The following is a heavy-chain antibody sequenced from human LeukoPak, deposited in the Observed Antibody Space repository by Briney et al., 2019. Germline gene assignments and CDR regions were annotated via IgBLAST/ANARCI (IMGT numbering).Heavy chain of an antibody. V-gene: IGHV5-51*01. CDR1: GYSFTSYW. CDR2: IYPGDSDT. D-gene: IGHD1-26*01. CDR3: ARRSGSYHDYYFDY. J-gene: IGHJ4*02. Sequence: GESLKISCKGSGYSFTSYWIGWVRQMPGKDLAWMGIIYPGDSDTRYSPSFQGQVTISADKAISTAYLQWSSLKASDTAMYYCARRSGSYHDYYFDYWGQGTLVTVSS.